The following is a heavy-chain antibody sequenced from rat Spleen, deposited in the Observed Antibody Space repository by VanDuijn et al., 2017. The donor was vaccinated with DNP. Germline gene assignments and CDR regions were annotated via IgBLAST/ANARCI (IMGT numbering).Heavy chain of an antibody. Sequence: EVQLVETGGGLVRPGRSLKLSCEVSGFIFTNYWMYWIRQAPGKGLEWVAAINPDGTGTHYPDSVKGRFTISRDIAKNTLYLQMNSLRSEDTATYYCAIYFYSGDNWFGYWGQGTLVTVSS. D-gene: IGHD1-1*01. CDR1: GFIFTNYW. CDR3: AIYFYSGDNWFGY. V-gene: IGHV5-58*01. J-gene: IGHJ3*01. CDR2: INPDGTGT.